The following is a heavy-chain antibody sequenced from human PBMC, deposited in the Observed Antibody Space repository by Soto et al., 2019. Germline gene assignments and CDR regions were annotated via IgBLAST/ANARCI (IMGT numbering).Heavy chain of an antibody. V-gene: IGHV3-74*01. CDR2: IDDTGTII. D-gene: IGHD6-19*01. J-gene: IGHJ4*02. Sequence: EVQLVESGGGLVQPGGSLRLSCAASGFTFSPYWMHWVRQTPGKGLMWVSRIDDTGTIITYADSVQGRFTISRDNAKNTLYLQMDSLRAEDTAIYYFARDQTVAGPTTFDYCGQGTLVTVSS. CDR1: GFTFSPYW. CDR3: ARDQTVAGPTTFDY.